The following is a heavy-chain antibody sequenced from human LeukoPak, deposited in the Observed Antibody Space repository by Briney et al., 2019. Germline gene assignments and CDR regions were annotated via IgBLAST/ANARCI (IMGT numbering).Heavy chain of an antibody. J-gene: IGHJ4*02. CDR1: GFTFSSYS. Sequence: PGGSLRLSCAASGFTFSSYSMNWVRQAPGKGLEWVSSISSSSSYIYYADSVMGRFTISRDNAKNSLYLQMNSLRAEDTAVYYCARAYYYDSSGYYSPGYFDYWGQGTLVTVSS. D-gene: IGHD3-22*01. CDR3: ARAYYYDSSGYYSPGYFDY. CDR2: ISSSSSYI. V-gene: IGHV3-21*01.